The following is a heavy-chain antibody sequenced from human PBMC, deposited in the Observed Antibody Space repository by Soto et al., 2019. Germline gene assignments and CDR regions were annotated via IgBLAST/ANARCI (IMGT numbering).Heavy chain of an antibody. CDR2: ITPMFGPA. CDR3: ARGDYAWGSDRLQVWFDP. D-gene: IGHD3-16*02. J-gene: IGHJ5*02. Sequence: QMQLVQSGSEVKKPGSSVKVSCKTSGGTFSDFAINWVRQGPGQGLEWMGVITPMFGPANYAQKFQGRLTITADNSTATVYMEMGSLKSEDTAVYYCARGDYAWGSDRLQVWFDPWGQGTLVSVSS. CDR1: GGTFSDFA. V-gene: IGHV1-69*06.